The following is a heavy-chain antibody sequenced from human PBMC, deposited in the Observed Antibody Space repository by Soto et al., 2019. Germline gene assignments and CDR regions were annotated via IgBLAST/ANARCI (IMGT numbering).Heavy chain of an antibody. CDR1: GFSLSTSGVG. D-gene: IGHD4-17*01. CDR3: AHYFYGVTDY. CDR2: IYWDDDK. Sequence: QITLKESGPTLVKPTQTLTLTCTFSGFSLSTSGVGVGWIRQPPGKALEWLALIYWDDDKRYSPSLKSRLTITKDTSKNQVVLTMTNIDPVDTATYYCAHYFYGVTDYWGQGTLVTVSS. V-gene: IGHV2-5*02. J-gene: IGHJ4*02.